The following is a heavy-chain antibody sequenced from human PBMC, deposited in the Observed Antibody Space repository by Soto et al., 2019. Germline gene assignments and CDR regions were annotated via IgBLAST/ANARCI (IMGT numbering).Heavy chain of an antibody. CDR2: IYYTGST. CDR3: ARADYDDYYFNY. Sequence: SETLSLTCTVSGGSISSYYWSWIRQPPGKGLEWIGYIYYTGSTNYNPPLKSRLTISVDTSKSHFSLKLSSVTAADTAVYYCARADYDDYYFNYWGQGTLVTVSS. D-gene: IGHD4-17*01. V-gene: IGHV4-59*01. J-gene: IGHJ4*02. CDR1: GGSISSYY.